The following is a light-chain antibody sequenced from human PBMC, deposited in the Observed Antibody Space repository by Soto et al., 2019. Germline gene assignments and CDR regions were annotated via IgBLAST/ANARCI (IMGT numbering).Light chain of an antibody. CDR1: QSVSSS. V-gene: IGKV3-15*01. J-gene: IGKJ1*01. Sequence: EIVMAQSPATLSVSPGERATLSCRASQSVSSSLAWYQQNPGQAPRLLIYGASTRATGIPARFSGSGSGTEFTLTISNLQSVDVAVYYCQQYSTWACTFGQGTKVEIK. CDR2: GAS. CDR3: QQYSTWACT.